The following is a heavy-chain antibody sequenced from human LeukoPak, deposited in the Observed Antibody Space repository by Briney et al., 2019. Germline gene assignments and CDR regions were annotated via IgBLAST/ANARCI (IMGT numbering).Heavy chain of an antibody. CDR1: GFAFSNFA. Sequence: GGSLRLSCAASGFAFSNFAMHWVRQAPGKGLEWVAVVSYEGTIKYYTDSARGRFTISRDNSNSLTSLQMNNLTTEDTAAYYCAREKFDSWGQGTLVIVSP. CDR2: VSYEGTIK. CDR3: AREKFDS. V-gene: IGHV3-30*14. J-gene: IGHJ5*01.